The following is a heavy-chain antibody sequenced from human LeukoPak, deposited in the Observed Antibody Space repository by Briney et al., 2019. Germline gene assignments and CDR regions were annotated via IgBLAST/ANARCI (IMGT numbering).Heavy chain of an antibody. Sequence: KSSETLSLTRAVYGGSFSGYYWSWIRQPPGKGLEWIGEINHSGSTNYNPSLKSRVTISVDTSKNQFSLKLSSVTAADTAVYYCARDRDYYYDSSGYPSLDYWGQGTLVTVSS. J-gene: IGHJ4*02. V-gene: IGHV4-34*01. CDR2: INHSGST. D-gene: IGHD3-22*01. CDR3: ARDRDYYYDSSGYPSLDY. CDR1: GGSFSGYY.